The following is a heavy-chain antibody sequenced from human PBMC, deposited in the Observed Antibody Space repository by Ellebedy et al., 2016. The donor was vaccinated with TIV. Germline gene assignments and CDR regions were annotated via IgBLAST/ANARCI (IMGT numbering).Heavy chain of an antibody. CDR1: GFTFTNYW. D-gene: IGHD2-15*01. Sequence: GGSLRLSXVASGFTFTNYWMSWVRQPPGKGLAWVANIKHDGSEKNYLDSVKGRFTVSRDNAKSAVYLQMNSLRAEDTALYYCARDIGPSYYYYGLDVWGQGTTVTVS. V-gene: IGHV3-7*03. CDR2: IKHDGSEK. CDR3: ARDIGPSYYYYGLDV. J-gene: IGHJ6*02.